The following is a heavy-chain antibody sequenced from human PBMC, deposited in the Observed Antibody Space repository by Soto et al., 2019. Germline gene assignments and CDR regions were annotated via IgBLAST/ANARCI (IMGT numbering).Heavy chain of an antibody. Sequence: EVQLLESGGGLVQPGGSLRLSCAASGFTFSSYAMSWVRQAPGKGLEWVSAISGSGGSTYYADSVKGRFTISRDNSKNKLYLQKNSLRAEDTAVYYCAKVIAAAGMGWFDPWGQGTLVTVSS. V-gene: IGHV3-23*01. CDR3: AKVIAAAGMGWFDP. J-gene: IGHJ5*02. CDR2: ISGSGGST. CDR1: GFTFSSYA. D-gene: IGHD6-13*01.